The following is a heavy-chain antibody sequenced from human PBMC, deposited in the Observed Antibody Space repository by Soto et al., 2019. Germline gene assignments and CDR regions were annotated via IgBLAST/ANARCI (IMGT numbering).Heavy chain of an antibody. V-gene: IGHV5-10-1*01. D-gene: IGHD3-22*01. J-gene: IGHJ4*02. CDR1: GYSFAGYW. Sequence: GESLKISCKGSGYSFAGYWITWVRQKPGKGLEWMGRIDPSDSQTYYSPSFRGHVTISVTKSITTVFLQWSSLRASDTAMYYCARQIYDSDTGPSFQYYFDSWGQGTPVTVSS. CDR3: ARQIYDSDTGPSFQYYFDS. CDR2: IDPSDSQT.